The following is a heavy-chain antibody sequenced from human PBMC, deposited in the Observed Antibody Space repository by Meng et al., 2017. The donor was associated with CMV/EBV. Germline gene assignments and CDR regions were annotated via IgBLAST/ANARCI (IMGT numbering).Heavy chain of an antibody. Sequence: SLKISCAASGFTFDDYAMRWVRQAPGKGLEWVSGISWNSGSIGYADSVKGRFTISRDNAKNSLYLQMNSLRAEDTALYYCAKDRGDYDSFYYGMDVWGQGTTVTVSS. CDR2: ISWNSGSI. D-gene: IGHD4-17*01. J-gene: IGHJ6*02. V-gene: IGHV3-9*01. CDR1: GFTFDDYA. CDR3: AKDRGDYDSFYYGMDV.